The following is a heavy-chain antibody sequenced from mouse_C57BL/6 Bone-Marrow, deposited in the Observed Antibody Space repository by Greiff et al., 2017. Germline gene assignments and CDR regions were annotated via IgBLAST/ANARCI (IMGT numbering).Heavy chain of an antibody. Sequence: VQLQQSGPELVKPGDSVKISCKASGYSFTGYFMNWVMQSHGKSLEWIGRINPYNGDTFYNQKFKGKATLTVDKSSSTAHMELRSLTSEDAAVYYCAGKGWLPWYFEGWGTGTTVTVSS. J-gene: IGHJ1*03. CDR1: GYSFTGYF. CDR2: INPYNGDT. V-gene: IGHV1-20*01. D-gene: IGHD2-3*01. CDR3: AGKGWLPWYFEG.